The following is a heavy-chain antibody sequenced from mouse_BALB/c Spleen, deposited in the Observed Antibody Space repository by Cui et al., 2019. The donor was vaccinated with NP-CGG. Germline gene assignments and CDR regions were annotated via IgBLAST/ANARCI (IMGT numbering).Heavy chain of an antibody. Sequence: QVQLQQPGAELVKPGASVKLSCKASGYTFTSYWMHWVKQRPGQGLEWIGRIDPNSGGTKYNEKFKSKATLTVDKSSNTAYMQLSSLTSEDSAVYYCARYDYYGSSYFDYWGQGTTLTVSS. CDR1: GYTFTSYW. D-gene: IGHD1-1*01. CDR2: IDPNSGGT. CDR3: ARYDYYGSSYFDY. J-gene: IGHJ2*01. V-gene: IGHV1-72*01.